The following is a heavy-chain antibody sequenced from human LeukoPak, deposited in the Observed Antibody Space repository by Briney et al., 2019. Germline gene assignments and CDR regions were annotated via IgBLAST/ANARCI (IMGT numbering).Heavy chain of an antibody. Sequence: GRSLRLSCAASGFTFSNYAMHWVRQAPGKGLEWVAVISYDGSNKYYADSVKGRFTISRDNSKNTLYLQMNSLRAEDTAVYYCARDFQPNEWELRAPHWFDPWGQGTLVTVSS. CDR1: GFTFSNYA. J-gene: IGHJ5*02. CDR3: ARDFQPNEWELRAPHWFDP. V-gene: IGHV3-30-3*01. D-gene: IGHD1-26*01. CDR2: ISYDGSNK.